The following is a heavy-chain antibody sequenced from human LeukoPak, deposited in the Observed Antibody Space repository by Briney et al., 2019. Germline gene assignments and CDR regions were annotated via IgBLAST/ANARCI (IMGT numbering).Heavy chain of an antibody. D-gene: IGHD6-19*01. CDR3: AKCSTSAYTTGWCNWIDP. Sequence: GGSLRLSCVASGFTFTSDAMNWVRQAPGKGLEWVSSTVSRGTTQYADSMKGRFTVSRDTSKNTLYLQMTSLRADDTAVYYCAKCSTSAYTTGWCNWIDPWGQGTLVTVSS. CDR2: TVSRGTT. CDR1: GFTFTSDA. J-gene: IGHJ5*02. V-gene: IGHV3-23*01.